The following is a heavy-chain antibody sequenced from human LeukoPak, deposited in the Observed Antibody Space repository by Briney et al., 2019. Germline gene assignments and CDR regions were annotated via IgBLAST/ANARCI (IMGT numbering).Heavy chain of an antibody. D-gene: IGHD1-26*01. CDR2: IYSDGST. CDR3: ARERGRGRDSPWFDY. J-gene: IGHJ4*02. CDR1: GFIVSGDF. V-gene: IGHV3-53*01. Sequence: GGSLRFSCAASGFIVSGDFMSWVRQAPGKGLEWVSVIYSDGSTYYADSVKGRFTISRDNSKNTLDLQMTGLRAEDTAVYYCARERGRGRDSPWFDYWGQGTLVTVSS.